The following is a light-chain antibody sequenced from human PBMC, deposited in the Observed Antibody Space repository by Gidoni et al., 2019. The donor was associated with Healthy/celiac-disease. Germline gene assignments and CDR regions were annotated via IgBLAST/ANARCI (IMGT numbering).Light chain of an antibody. J-gene: IGKJ1*01. CDR2: AAS. Sequence: DIQMTQSPSSLSASVGDRVTITCRASQSISSYLNWYQQKPGKAPKLLIYAASSLQSWVPSRFSGSGSGTDFTLTISSLQPEDFATYYCQQRYGTFGQGTKVEIK. CDR1: QSISSY. CDR3: QQRYGT. V-gene: IGKV1-39*01.